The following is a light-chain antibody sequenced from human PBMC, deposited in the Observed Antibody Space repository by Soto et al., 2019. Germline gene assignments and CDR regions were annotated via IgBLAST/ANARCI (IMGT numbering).Light chain of an antibody. J-gene: IGKJ1*01. Sequence: EIVLTQSPGTLSLSPGERATLSCRASQSGSSSYLAWYQQKPGQAPRLLIYRASSRATRIPDRLRGSGSGIDFTLTTSRQEPGDCEVHYCKQYAGSPRTFGQGTKVESK. CDR2: RAS. CDR1: QSGSSSY. CDR3: KQYAGSPRT. V-gene: IGKV3-20*01.